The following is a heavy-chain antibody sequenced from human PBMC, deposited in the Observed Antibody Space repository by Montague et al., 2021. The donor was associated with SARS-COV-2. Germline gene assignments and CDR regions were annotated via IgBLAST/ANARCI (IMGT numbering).Heavy chain of an antibody. CDR3: GGTWVYFSPVDV. D-gene: IGHD3-3*01. J-gene: IGHJ6*02. CDR1: GGSFSGYY. CDR2: INQSGST. V-gene: IGHV4-34*01. Sequence: SETLSLTCAVYGGSFSGYYWSWIRQPPGKGLEWIGEINQSGSTNYNPSHKSRVTISIDQSKNYFSLNLTSMTAADTAVYYCGGTWVYFSPVDVWGQGTTVIVSS.